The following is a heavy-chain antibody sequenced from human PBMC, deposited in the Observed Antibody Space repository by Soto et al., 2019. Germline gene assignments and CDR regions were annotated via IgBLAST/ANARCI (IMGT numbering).Heavy chain of an antibody. V-gene: IGHV3-30*18. D-gene: IGHD6-19*01. CDR3: AKVLEQWLVLGPPLGY. CDR2: ISYDGSNK. J-gene: IGHJ4*02. Sequence: QVQLVESGGGVVQPGRSLRLSCAASGFIFSGYGMHWVRQAPGKGLEWVAVISYDGSNKYYADSVKGRFTISRDNSKNTLYLQMNSLRVEDTAVYYCAKVLEQWLVLGPPLGYWGQGTLVTVSS. CDR1: GFIFSGYG.